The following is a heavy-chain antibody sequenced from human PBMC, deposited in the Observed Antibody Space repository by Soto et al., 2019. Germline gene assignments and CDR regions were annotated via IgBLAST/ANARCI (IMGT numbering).Heavy chain of an antibody. CDR3: ARGQLVAGHGYYFDY. V-gene: IGHV1-2*02. Sequence: QVQLVQSGAEVKKPGASVKVSCKASGYTFTGYYMHWVRQAPGQGLEWMGWINPNSGGTNYAQEFQGRVTMTRDTSISTAYMELSRLRSDDTAVYYCARGQLVAGHGYYFDYWGQGTLVTVSS. D-gene: IGHD6-19*01. CDR2: INPNSGGT. J-gene: IGHJ4*02. CDR1: GYTFTGYY.